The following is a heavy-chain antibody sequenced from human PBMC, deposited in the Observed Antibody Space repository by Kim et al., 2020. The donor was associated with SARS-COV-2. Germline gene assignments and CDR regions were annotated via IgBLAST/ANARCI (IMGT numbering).Heavy chain of an antibody. Sequence: SVKVSCKASGCTFSSYAISWVRQAPGRGLAWMGGIIPFFGTANYAQMFQGRVTITADESQSTAYMELSSLRSGDTAGYYFARVEAYDSSGYYGDDWGQG. D-gene: IGHD3-22*01. CDR3: ARVEAYDSSGYYGDD. CDR1: GCTFSSYA. J-gene: IGHJ4*02. V-gene: IGHV1-69*13. CDR2: IIPFFGTA.